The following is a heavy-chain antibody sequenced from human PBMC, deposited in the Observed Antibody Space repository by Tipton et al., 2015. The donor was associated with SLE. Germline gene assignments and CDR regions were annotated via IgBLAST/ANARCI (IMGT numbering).Heavy chain of an antibody. Sequence: QSGAEVKKPGESLKISCKGSGYSFTSYWIGWVRQMPGKGLEWMGIIYPGDSDTRYSPSFQGQVTISADKSISTAYLQWSSLKASDTAMYYCARMGKQWLVHRYNWFDPWGQGTLVTVSS. J-gene: IGHJ5*02. CDR2: IYPGDSDT. V-gene: IGHV5-51*03. CDR3: ARMGKQWLVHRYNWFDP. D-gene: IGHD6-19*01. CDR1: GYSFTSYW.